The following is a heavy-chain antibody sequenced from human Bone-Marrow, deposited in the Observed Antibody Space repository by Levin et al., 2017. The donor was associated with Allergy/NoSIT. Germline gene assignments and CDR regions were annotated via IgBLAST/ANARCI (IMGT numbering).Heavy chain of an antibody. CDR1: GGSISSYY. V-gene: IGHV4-59*01. CDR3: ARGDSGDDLPGY. CDR2: IYYSGST. D-gene: IGHD5-12*01. J-gene: IGHJ4*02. Sequence: SQTLSLTCTVSGGSISSYYWSWIRQPPGKGLEWIGYIYYSGSTNYNPSLKSRVTISVDTSKNQFSLKLSSVTAADTAVYYCARGDSGDDLPGYWGQGTLVTVSS.